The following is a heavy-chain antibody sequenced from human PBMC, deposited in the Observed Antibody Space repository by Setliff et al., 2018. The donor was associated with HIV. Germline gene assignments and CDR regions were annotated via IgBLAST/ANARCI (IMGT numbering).Heavy chain of an antibody. V-gene: IGHV1-69*13. J-gene: IGHJ5*02. CDR1: GGTLSTSA. Sequence: SVKVSCKASGGTLSTSAIGWLRQAPGQGLEWMGGFIPMFGITQYAPKFQGSVTITADESTSTVYMELNSLRSEDTAVYYCARQKASEYSSSFWFDPWGQGALVTVSS. CDR2: FIPMFGIT. D-gene: IGHD6-6*01. CDR3: ARQKASEYSSSFWFDP.